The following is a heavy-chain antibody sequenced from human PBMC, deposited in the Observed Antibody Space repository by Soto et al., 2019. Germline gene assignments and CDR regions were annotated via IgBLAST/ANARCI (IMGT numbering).Heavy chain of an antibody. D-gene: IGHD5-12*01. J-gene: IGHJ2*01. CDR1: GFTFSSYG. CDR3: AKDLVGDGYMHGNDWYFDL. Sequence: QVPLVESGGGVVQPGRSLRLSCAASGFTFSSYGMHWVRQAPGKGLEWVAVISYDGSNKYYADSVKGRFTISRDNSKNTLYLQMNSLRAEDTAVYYCAKDLVGDGYMHGNDWYFDLWGRGTLVTVSS. CDR2: ISYDGSNK. V-gene: IGHV3-30*18.